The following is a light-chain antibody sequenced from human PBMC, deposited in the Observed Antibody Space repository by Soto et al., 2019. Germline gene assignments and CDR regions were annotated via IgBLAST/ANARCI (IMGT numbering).Light chain of an antibody. J-gene: IGLJ2*01. CDR3: SSYTGSNVI. Sequence: QSALTQPPSASGSPGQSVTISCTGTRSDVGGYNYVSWYQLRPGKVPKLMIYEVNKRPSGVPDRFSGSKSGNTASLTVSGLQAEDEADYFCSSYTGSNVIFGGGTKLTVL. CDR2: EVN. CDR1: RSDVGGYNY. V-gene: IGLV2-8*01.